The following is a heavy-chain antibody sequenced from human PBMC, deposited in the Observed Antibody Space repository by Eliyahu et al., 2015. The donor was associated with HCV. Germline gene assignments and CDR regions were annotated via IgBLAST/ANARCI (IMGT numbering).Heavy chain of an antibody. J-gene: IGHJ4*02. Sequence: EVQLLESGGGLVQPGRSXRLSCAASGFTFSIYAMXWVRQAPGKGLEWVSAISGSGGSTYYADSVKGRFTISRDNSKNTLYLQMNSLRAEDTAVYYCAKIPRTYYYDSSGYYFVDYWGQGTLVTVSS. CDR3: AKIPRTYYYDSSGYYFVDY. CDR1: GFTFSIYA. D-gene: IGHD3-22*01. CDR2: ISGSGGST. V-gene: IGHV3-23*01.